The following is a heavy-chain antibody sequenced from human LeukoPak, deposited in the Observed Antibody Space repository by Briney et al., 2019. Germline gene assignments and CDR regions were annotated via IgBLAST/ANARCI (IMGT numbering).Heavy chain of an antibody. Sequence: GASVTVSCKASGYTFTGYYMHWVRQAPGQGLEWMGWINPNSGGTNYAQKFQGRVTMTRDTSISTAYMELSRLRSDDTAVYYCATSSLWFGELLVDYWGQGTLVTVSS. CDR3: ATSSLWFGELLVDY. V-gene: IGHV1-2*02. J-gene: IGHJ4*02. CDR2: INPNSGGT. D-gene: IGHD3-10*01. CDR1: GYTFTGYY.